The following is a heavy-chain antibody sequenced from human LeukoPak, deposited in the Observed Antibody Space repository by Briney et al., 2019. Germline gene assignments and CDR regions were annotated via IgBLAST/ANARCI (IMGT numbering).Heavy chain of an antibody. CDR2: ISSSGSTI. J-gene: IGHJ3*02. D-gene: IGHD3-3*01. CDR1: GFTFSDYY. CDR3: ARDLFGLRKLNAFDT. V-gene: IGHV3-11*04. Sequence: PGGSLRLSCAASGFTFSDYYMTWIRQAPGKGLEWVSYISSSGSTIYYADSVKGRFTISRGNAKNSLYLQMNSLRAEDTAAYYCARDLFGLRKLNAFDTWGQGTMVTVSS.